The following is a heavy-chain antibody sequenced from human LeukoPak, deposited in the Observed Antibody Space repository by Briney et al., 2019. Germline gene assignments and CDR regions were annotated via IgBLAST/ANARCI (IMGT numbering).Heavy chain of an antibody. Sequence: GGSLRLSCGASGFTFSSSAMHWVRQGPGKGLEWVAYISHHGNNKYYADSVKGRFTISRDNSKGSLYLQMNSLRADDTAVYYCAKDGSWSCTDWGQGTLVRVSS. V-gene: IGHV3-30*02. D-gene: IGHD2-8*02. CDR1: GFTFSSSA. CDR2: ISHHGNNK. CDR3: AKDGSWSCTD. J-gene: IGHJ4*02.